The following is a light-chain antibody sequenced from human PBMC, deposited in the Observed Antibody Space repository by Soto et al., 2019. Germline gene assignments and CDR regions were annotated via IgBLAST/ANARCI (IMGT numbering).Light chain of an antibody. Sequence: EIVLTQSPGTLSLSPGEGATLSCRASQSVSSSYLAWYLQTPGQAPRLLIYGASYRATGITDRFSGSGFGTDFTLTISRLEPEDFAVYYCQQYGSSPITFGQGARLEL. CDR3: QQYGSSPIT. V-gene: IGKV3-20*01. CDR1: QSVSSSY. J-gene: IGKJ5*01. CDR2: GAS.